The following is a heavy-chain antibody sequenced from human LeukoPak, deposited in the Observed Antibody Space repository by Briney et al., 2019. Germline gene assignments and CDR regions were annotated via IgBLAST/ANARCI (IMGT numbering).Heavy chain of an antibody. CDR1: GGSFSGYC. V-gene: IGHV4-34*01. CDR2: INHSGST. D-gene: IGHD2/OR15-2a*01. CDR3: VRDEYRDV. J-gene: IGHJ6*04. Sequence: SETLSLTCAVYGGSFSGYCWSWIRQPPGKGLEWIGEINHSGSTNYNPSLKSRVTISVDTSKNQFSLKLSSVTAADTAVYYCVRDEYRDVWGKGTTLTVSS.